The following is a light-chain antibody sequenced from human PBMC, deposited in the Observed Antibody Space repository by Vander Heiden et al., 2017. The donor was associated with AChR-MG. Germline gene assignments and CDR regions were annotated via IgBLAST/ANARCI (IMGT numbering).Light chain of an antibody. CDR1: QSLLHSNGYKY. CDR3: MQALQTPWT. V-gene: IGKV2-28*01. J-gene: IGKJ1*01. Sequence: DIVMDQSPLSLPVTPGEPASISCRSSQSLLHSNGYKYLDWYLQKPGQSPQLLIYLGSNRASGVPDRFSGSGSGTDFTLKISRVEAEDVGVYYCMQALQTPWTFGQGTKVEIK. CDR2: LGS.